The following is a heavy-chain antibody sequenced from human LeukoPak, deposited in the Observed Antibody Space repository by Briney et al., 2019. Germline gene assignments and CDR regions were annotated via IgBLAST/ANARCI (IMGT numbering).Heavy chain of an antibody. Sequence: ASVKVSCKASGYTFTGYYMHWVRQAPGQGLEWMGWINPNSGGTNYAQKFQGRVTMTRDTSISTAYMELSRLRSDDTAVYYCASKMVRGASYYFDYWGQGTLVTVSP. CDR2: INPNSGGT. J-gene: IGHJ4*02. CDR3: ASKMVRGASYYFDY. V-gene: IGHV1-2*02. D-gene: IGHD3-10*01. CDR1: GYTFTGYY.